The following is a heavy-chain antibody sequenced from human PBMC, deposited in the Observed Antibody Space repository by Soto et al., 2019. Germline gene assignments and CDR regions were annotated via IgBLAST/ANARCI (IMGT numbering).Heavy chain of an antibody. J-gene: IGHJ6*02. CDR2: ISYDGSNK. V-gene: IGHV3-30-3*01. CDR3: ARETYYDFWSGPYYGMDV. CDR1: GFTFSGYA. Sequence: QVQLGESGGGVVQPGRSLRLSCAASGFTFSGYAMHWVRQAPDKGLEWVAVISYDGSNKYYADSVKGRFTISRDNSKNTLYLQMNSLRAEDTAVYYCARETYYDFWSGPYYGMDVWGQGSTVTVSS. D-gene: IGHD3-3*01.